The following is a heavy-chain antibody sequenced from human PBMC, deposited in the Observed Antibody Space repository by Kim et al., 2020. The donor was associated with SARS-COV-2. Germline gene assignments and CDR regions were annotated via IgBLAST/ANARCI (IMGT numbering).Heavy chain of an antibody. Sequence: SVKVSCKASGFTFTSSAVQWVRQARGQRLEWIGWIVVGSGNTNYAQKFQERVTITRDMSTSTAYMELSSLRSEDTAVYYCAADRRDGYNGWAYYYGMDVWGQGTTVTVSS. CDR1: GFTFTSSA. CDR2: IVVGSGNT. D-gene: IGHD3-10*01. V-gene: IGHV1-58*01. J-gene: IGHJ6*02. CDR3: AADRRDGYNGWAYYYGMDV.